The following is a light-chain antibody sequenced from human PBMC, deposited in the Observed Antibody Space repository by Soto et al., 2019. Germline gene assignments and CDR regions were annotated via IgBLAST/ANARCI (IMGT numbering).Light chain of an antibody. CDR1: QTISSW. V-gene: IGKV1-5*01. Sequence: DIQMTQSPSTLSASAGDRVTITCRASQTISSWLAWYQQKPGKAPKLLIYDASTLASGAPSRFSGSGSGTEFTLTISSLQPDDFAIYYCQHYNSYPYTFGQGTELEIK. J-gene: IGKJ2*01. CDR2: DAS. CDR3: QHYNSYPYT.